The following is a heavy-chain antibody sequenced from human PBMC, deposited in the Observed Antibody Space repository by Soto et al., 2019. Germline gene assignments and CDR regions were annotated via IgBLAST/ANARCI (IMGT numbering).Heavy chain of an antibody. CDR1: GFTFSSYA. D-gene: IGHD2-15*01. Sequence: EVQLLESGGGLVQPGGSLRLSCAASGFTFSSYAMSWVRQAPGKGLEWVSAISGSGGSTYYADSVKGRFTISRDNSKNTLYLQLNGLRAEDTAVYYCAKDLWSGGSGYFDLWGRGTLVTVSS. CDR3: AKDLWSGGSGYFDL. J-gene: IGHJ2*01. V-gene: IGHV3-23*01. CDR2: ISGSGGST.